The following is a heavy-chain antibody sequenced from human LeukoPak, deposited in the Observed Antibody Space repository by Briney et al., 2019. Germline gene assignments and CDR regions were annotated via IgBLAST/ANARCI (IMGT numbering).Heavy chain of an antibody. CDR1: GYTFTSYD. J-gene: IGHJ4*02. CDR3: AREAGAYYFDY. D-gene: IGHD6-13*01. CDR2: MNPNSGNT. Sequence: ASVKVSFTASGYTFTSYDINWVRQATGQGLEWMGWMNPNSGNTGYAQKFQGRVTMTRNTSISTAYMELSSLRSEDTAVYYCAREAGAYYFDYWGQGTLVTVSS. V-gene: IGHV1-8*01.